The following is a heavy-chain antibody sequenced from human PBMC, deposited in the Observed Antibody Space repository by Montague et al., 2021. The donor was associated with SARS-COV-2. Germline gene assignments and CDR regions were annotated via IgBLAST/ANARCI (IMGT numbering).Heavy chain of an antibody. D-gene: IGHD5-12*01. CDR2: IYYSGST. J-gene: IGHJ3*02. CDR1: GGSISSSSYY. V-gene: IGHV4-39*01. CDR3: ARRLSGYDRDEAFDI. Sequence: TLSLTCTVSGGSISSSSYYWGWIRQPPGKGLEWIGSIYYSGSTYYNPSPKSRVTISVDTSKNQFSLKLSSVTAADTAVYYCARRLSGYDRDEAFDIWGQGTMVTVSS.